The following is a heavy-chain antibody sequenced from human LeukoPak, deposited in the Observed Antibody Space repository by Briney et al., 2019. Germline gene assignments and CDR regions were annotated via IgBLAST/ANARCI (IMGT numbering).Heavy chain of an antibody. Sequence: GESLKISCKGSGYSFTSYWIGWVRQMPGKGLEWMGIIYPGDSHTRYSPSFQGQVTISADRSISTAYLQWSSLKASDTAMYYCATEWSDDAFDIWGQGTMVTVSP. V-gene: IGHV5-51*01. J-gene: IGHJ3*02. D-gene: IGHD3-3*01. CDR1: GYSFTSYW. CDR2: IYPGDSHT. CDR3: ATEWSDDAFDI.